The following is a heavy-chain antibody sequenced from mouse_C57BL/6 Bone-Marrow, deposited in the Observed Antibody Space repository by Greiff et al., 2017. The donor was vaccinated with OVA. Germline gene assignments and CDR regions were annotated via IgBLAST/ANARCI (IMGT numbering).Heavy chain of an antibody. J-gene: IGHJ3*01. CDR3: ARHGGNSFAY. V-gene: IGHV5-6*02. D-gene: IGHD2-1*01. CDR2: ISSGGSYT. Sequence: DVKLVASGGDLVKPGGSLKLSCAASGFTFSSYGMSWVRQTPDKRLEWVATISSGGSYTYYPDSVKGRFTISRDNAKNTLYLQMSSLKSEDTAMYYCARHGGNSFAYWGQGTLVTVSA. CDR1: GFTFSSYG.